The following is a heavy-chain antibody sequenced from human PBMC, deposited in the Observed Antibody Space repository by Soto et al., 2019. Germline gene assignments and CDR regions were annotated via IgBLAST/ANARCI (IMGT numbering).Heavy chain of an antibody. Sequence: GGSLRLSCAASGFTFSSYSMNWVRQAPGKGLEWVSSISSSSSYIYYADSVKGLFTISRDNAKNSLYLQMNSLRAEDTAVYYCASPSSIYCSGGSCYDDYWGQGTLVTVSS. V-gene: IGHV3-21*01. CDR3: ASPSSIYCSGGSCYDDY. CDR2: ISSSSSYI. D-gene: IGHD2-15*01. CDR1: GFTFSSYS. J-gene: IGHJ4*02.